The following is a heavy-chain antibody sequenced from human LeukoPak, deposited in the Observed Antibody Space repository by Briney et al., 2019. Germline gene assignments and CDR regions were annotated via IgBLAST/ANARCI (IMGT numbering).Heavy chain of an antibody. V-gene: IGHV3-21*04. CDR1: GFTFSSYT. D-gene: IGHD3-16*01. Sequence: PGGSLRLSCAASGFTFSSYTINWVRQAPGKGLEWVSSISSGSSYIYYADSVKGRFTISRDNSKNTLYLQMNSLRADDTAIYYCARNQQLGGHSYYYYGMDVWGQGTTVTVSS. CDR3: ARNQQLGGHSYYYYGMDV. J-gene: IGHJ6*02. CDR2: ISSGSSYI.